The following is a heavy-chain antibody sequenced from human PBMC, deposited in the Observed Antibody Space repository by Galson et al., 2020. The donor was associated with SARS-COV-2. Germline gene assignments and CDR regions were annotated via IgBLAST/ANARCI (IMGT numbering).Heavy chain of an antibody. CDR1: GYSISSGYY. J-gene: IGHJ6*03. CDR3: ARGHESAVAGILLPYYYYDMDV. D-gene: IGHD6-19*01. Sequence: SETLSLTCTVSGYSISSGYYWGWIRQPPGKGLEWIGSIYHSGSTYYNPSLKSRVTISVDTSKNQFSLKLSSVTAADTAVYYCARGHESAVAGILLPYYYYDMDVWGKGTTVTVSS. CDR2: IYHSGST. V-gene: IGHV4-38-2*02.